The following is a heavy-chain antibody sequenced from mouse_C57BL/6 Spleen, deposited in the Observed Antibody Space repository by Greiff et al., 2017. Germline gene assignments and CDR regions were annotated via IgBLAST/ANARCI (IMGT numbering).Heavy chain of an antibody. CDR1: GYAFSSSW. CDR2: IYPGDGDT. D-gene: IGHD3-2*02. CDR3: ASRGAQAPFAY. Sequence: QVQLQQSGPELVKPGASVKISCKASGYAFSSSWMNWVKQRPGKGLEWIGRIYPGDGDTNYNGKFKGKATLTADKSSSTAYMQLSSLTSEDSAVYFCASRGAQAPFAYWGQGTLVTVSA. V-gene: IGHV1-82*01. J-gene: IGHJ3*01.